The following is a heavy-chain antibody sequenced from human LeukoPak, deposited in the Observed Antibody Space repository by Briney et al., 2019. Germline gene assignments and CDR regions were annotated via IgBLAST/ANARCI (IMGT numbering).Heavy chain of an antibody. CDR3: ATTTGQWLTFDY. V-gene: IGHV3-30-3*01. CDR1: GFTFSSYA. D-gene: IGHD6-19*01. J-gene: IGHJ4*02. CDR2: ISYDGSNK. Sequence: GGSLRLSCAASGFTFSSYAMHWVRRAPGKGLEWVAVISYDGSNKYYADSVKGRFTISRDNSKNTLYLQMNSLRAEDTAVYYCATTTGQWLTFDYWGQGTLVTVSS.